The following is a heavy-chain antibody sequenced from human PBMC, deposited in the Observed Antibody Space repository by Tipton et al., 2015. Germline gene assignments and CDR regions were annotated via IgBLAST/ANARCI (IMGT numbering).Heavy chain of an antibody. Sequence: LRLSCTVSGGSISSYYWNWIRQHPAKGLEWIGYIYYSGSAHYNPSLKSRVTISVDTSKNQFSLKLSSVTAADTAVYYCARGSGSGLVDYWGQGTLVTVSS. CDR2: IYYSGSA. CDR3: ARGSGSGLVDY. J-gene: IGHJ4*02. D-gene: IGHD3-10*01. V-gene: IGHV4-31*02. CDR1: GGSISSYY.